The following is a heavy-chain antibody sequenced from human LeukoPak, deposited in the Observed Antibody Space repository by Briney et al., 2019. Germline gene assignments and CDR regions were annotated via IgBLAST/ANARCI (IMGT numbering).Heavy chain of an antibody. CDR1: GGSISSYY. D-gene: IGHD6-19*01. CDR3: ARDRGSSGWYYFDY. J-gene: IGHJ4*02. V-gene: IGHV4-59*01. CDR2: MHYSGST. Sequence: SETLSLTCTVSGGSISSYYWSWIRQPPGKGLEWIGYMHYSGSTNYNPSLKSRVTKSVETSKNQLSLKLSSLTAADTAVYYCARDRGSSGWYYFDYWGQGALVTVSS.